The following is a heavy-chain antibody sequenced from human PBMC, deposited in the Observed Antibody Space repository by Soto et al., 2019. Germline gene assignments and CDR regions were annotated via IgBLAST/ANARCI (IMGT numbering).Heavy chain of an antibody. CDR1: GGTFSSYA. D-gene: IGHD3-22*01. Sequence: EASVKVSCKASGGTFSSYAISWVRQAPGQGLEWMGGIIPIFGTANYAQKFQGRVTITADKSTSTAYMELSSLRSEDTAVYYCARDGYYDSSGYPSWGMDVWGQGTTVTVSS. V-gene: IGHV1-69*06. CDR3: ARDGYYDSSGYPSWGMDV. J-gene: IGHJ6*02. CDR2: IIPIFGTA.